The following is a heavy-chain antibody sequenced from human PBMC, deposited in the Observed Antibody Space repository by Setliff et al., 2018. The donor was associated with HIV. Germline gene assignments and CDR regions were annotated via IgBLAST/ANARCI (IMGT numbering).Heavy chain of an antibody. V-gene: IGHV3-7*03. CDR1: GFTFSSYW. CDR3: ARTGALDY. J-gene: IGHJ4*02. CDR2: IKQDGSEK. Sequence: PGESLTISCAVSGFTFSSYWMTWVRQAPGKGLEWVANIKQDGSEKYYVDSVRGRLTISRDDAKNSLYLQMNSLRVEDTAVYYCARTGALDYWGQGTLVTVSS. D-gene: IGHD7-27*01.